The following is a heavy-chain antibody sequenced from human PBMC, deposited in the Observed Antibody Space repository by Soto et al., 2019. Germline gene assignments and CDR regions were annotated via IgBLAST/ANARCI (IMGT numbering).Heavy chain of an antibody. CDR1: GYTFTNDY. J-gene: IGHJ6*02. D-gene: IGHD2-15*01. CDR3: ARGAVVVPNGLIAGMDV. CDR2: IIPNTGGR. Sequence: ASVKVSCKASGYTFTNDYIHWVRQAPDERLEWMGWIIPNTGGRRYAQKFQERVTMTRDTSMSTVYMELSRLRSEDTAVYYCARGAVVVPNGLIAGMDVWGLGTTVTVSS. V-gene: IGHV1-2*02.